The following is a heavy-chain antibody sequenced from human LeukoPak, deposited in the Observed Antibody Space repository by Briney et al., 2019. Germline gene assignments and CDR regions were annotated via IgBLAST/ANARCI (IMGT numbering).Heavy chain of an antibody. CDR1: GGSISSSSYY. Sequence: SETLSLTCTVSGGSISSSSYYWGWIRQPPGKGLEWIGSIYYSGSTYYNPSLKSRVTISVDTSKNQFSLKLSSVTAADTAVYYCATLWFGELEYWGQGTLVTVSS. CDR2: IYYSGST. V-gene: IGHV4-39*07. J-gene: IGHJ4*02. D-gene: IGHD3-10*01. CDR3: ATLWFGELEY.